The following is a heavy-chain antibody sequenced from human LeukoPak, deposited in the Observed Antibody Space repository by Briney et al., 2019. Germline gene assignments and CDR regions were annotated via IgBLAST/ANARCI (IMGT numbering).Heavy chain of an antibody. D-gene: IGHD4-17*01. CDR2: IIPIFGTA. CDR1: GGTFSSYA. CDR3: ARDQAVTTGLYYYGMDV. J-gene: IGHJ6*02. V-gene: IGHV1-69*13. Sequence: ASVKVSCKASGGTFSSYAISWVRQAPGQGLEWMGGIIPIFGTANYAQKFQGRVTITADESTSTAYMELSSPRSEDTAVYYCARDQAVTTGLYYYGMDVWGQGTTVTVSS.